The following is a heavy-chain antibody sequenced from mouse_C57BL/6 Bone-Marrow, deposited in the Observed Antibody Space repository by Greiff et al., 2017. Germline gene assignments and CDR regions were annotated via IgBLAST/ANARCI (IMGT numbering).Heavy chain of an antibody. V-gene: IGHV1-50*01. J-gene: IGHJ3*01. CDR3: AREVYYGSSFPFAY. CDR2: IDPSDSYT. CDR1: GYTFTSYW. D-gene: IGHD1-1*01. Sequence: QVQLQQPGAELVKPGASVKLSCKASGYTFTSYWMQWVKQRPGQGLEWIGEIDPSDSYTNYNQKFKGKATLTVDTSSSTAYMQLSSLTSEDSAVYYCAREVYYGSSFPFAYWGQGTLVTVSA.